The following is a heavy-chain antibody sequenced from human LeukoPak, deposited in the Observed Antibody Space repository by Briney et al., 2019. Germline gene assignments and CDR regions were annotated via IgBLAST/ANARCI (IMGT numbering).Heavy chain of an antibody. CDR1: GVSISPYY. V-gene: IGHV4-4*09. Sequence: SETLSLTCAVSGVSISPYYWAWIRQPPGKGLEWIGYIHTSGSNNQYPSLKSRVTISVDKSKNHFSLRLTSVTAADTAVYYCARLSAAVHLGAFGLWGQGTMTVSS. J-gene: IGHJ3*01. D-gene: IGHD3-10*02. CDR3: ARLSAAVHLGAFGL. CDR2: IHTSGSN.